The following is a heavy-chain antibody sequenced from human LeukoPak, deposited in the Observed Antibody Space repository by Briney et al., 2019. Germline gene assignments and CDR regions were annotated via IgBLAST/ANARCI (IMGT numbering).Heavy chain of an antibody. V-gene: IGHV4-59*01. J-gene: IGHJ4*02. CDR1: GGSISSFF. Sequence: PSETLSLTCSVSGGSISSFFWSWIRQPPGKGLEWIGYIYYSGSTKYNPSLKSRVTISVDTSKKQFSLKLSSVTAADTAVYYCARGDDHDYGDLYFDYWGQGTLVTVSS. CDR3: ARGDDHDYGDLYFDY. CDR2: IYYSGST. D-gene: IGHD4-17*01.